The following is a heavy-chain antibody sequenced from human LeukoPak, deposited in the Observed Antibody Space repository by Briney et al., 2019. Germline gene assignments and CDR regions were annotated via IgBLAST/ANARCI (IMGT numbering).Heavy chain of an antibody. CDR3: ANQQISSNWTKGKFDY. CDR1: GFTFSNAW. CDR2: IYSGGST. Sequence: GGSLRLSCAASGFTFSNAWMSWVRQAPGKGLEWVSVIYSGGSTYYADSVKGRFTISRDNSKNTLYLQMNSLRAEDTAVYYCANQQISSNWTKGKFDYWGQGTLVTVSS. V-gene: IGHV3-66*01. D-gene: IGHD6-13*01. J-gene: IGHJ4*02.